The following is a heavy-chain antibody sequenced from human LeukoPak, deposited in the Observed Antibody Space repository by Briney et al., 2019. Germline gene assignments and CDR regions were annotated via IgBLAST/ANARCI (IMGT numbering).Heavy chain of an antibody. D-gene: IGHD3-10*01. Sequence: SETLSLTCTVSGGSTRNYYWNWIRQPPGKGLEWIGHFSYSGSTNFNPSLKSRVTISVDTSKNQFSLMVRSVTAADTAVYYCAREYYYGSGTSYGMDVWGQGTTVIVSS. V-gene: IGHV4-59*01. CDR1: GGSTRNYY. J-gene: IGHJ6*02. CDR2: FSYSGST. CDR3: AREYYYGSGTSYGMDV.